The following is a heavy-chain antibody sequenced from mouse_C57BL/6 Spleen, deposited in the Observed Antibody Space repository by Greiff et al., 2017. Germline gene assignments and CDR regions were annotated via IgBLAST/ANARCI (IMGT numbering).Heavy chain of an antibody. D-gene: IGHD2-5*01. CDR1: GFTFSDYG. CDR2: ISNLAYSI. Sequence: EVMLVESGGGLVQPGGSLKLSCAASGFTFSDYGMAWVRQAPRKGPEWVAFISNLAYSIYYADTVTGRFTISSENAKNTLYLEMSSLRSEDTAMYYCARHSSYSNDYFDYWGQGTTLTVSS. CDR3: ARHSSYSNDYFDY. J-gene: IGHJ2*01. V-gene: IGHV5-15*04.